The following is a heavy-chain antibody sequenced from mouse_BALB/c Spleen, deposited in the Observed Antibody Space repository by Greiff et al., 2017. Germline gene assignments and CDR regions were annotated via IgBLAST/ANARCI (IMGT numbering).Heavy chain of an antibody. CDR2: IDPANGNT. CDR1: GFNIKDTY. Sequence: VQLKQSGAELVKPGASVKLSCTASGFNIKDTYMHWVKQRPEQGLEWIGRIDPANGNTKYDPKFQGKATITADTSSNTAYLQLSSLTSEDTAVYYCARIYYGSDKGYWGQGTTLTVSS. CDR3: ARIYYGSDKGY. J-gene: IGHJ2*01. V-gene: IGHV14-3*02. D-gene: IGHD2-2*01.